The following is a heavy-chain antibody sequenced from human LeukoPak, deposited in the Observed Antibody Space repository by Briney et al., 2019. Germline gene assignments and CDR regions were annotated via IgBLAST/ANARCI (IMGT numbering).Heavy chain of an antibody. CDR2: ISAYNGNT. CDR1: GYTFTSYG. D-gene: IGHD4-17*01. V-gene: IGHV1-18*01. Sequence: ASVKVSCKASGYTFTSYGISWVRQAPGQGLEWVGWISAYNGNTNYAQKLQGRVTMTTDTSTSTAYMELRSLRSDDTAVYYCARAMSPGDYGDYVGAFDIWGQGTMVTVSS. CDR3: ARAMSPGDYGDYVGAFDI. J-gene: IGHJ3*02.